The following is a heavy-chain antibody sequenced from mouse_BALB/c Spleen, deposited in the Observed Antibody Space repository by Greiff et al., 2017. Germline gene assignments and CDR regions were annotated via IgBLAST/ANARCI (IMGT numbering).Heavy chain of an antibody. V-gene: IGHV4-1*02. J-gene: IGHJ2*01. CDR2: INPDSSTI. Sequence: EVKVEESGGGLVQPGGSLKLSCAASGFDFSRYWMSWVRQAPGKGLEWIGEINPDSSTINYTPSLKDKFIISRDNAKNTLYLQMSKVRSEDTALYYCARWLLRGDYFDYWGQGTTLTVSS. CDR3: ARWLLRGDYFDY. D-gene: IGHD2-3*01. CDR1: GFDFSRYW.